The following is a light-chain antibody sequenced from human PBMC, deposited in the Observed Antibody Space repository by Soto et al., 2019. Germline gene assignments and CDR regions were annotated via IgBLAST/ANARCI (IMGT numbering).Light chain of an antibody. V-gene: IGLV1-47*01. CDR2: PNS. Sequence: QSVLTQSPSVSGTPGQRVSISCSGSSSNIGSNNVYWYQQFQGSAPKFLIYPNSPRPSGVPDRFSASKSGTSASLVISGLRAEDEATYYCAAWDDSPSGRSWVFGGGTKLTVL. CDR1: SSNIGSNN. J-gene: IGLJ3*02. CDR3: AAWDDSPSGRSWV.